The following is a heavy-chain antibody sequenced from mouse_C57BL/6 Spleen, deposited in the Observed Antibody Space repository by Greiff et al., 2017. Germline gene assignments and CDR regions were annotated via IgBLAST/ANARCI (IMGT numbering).Heavy chain of an antibody. V-gene: IGHV1-52*01. CDR2: IDPSDSET. J-gene: IGHJ2*01. CDR1: GYTFTSYW. CDR3: ARYYDPRGYFDY. D-gene: IGHD2-4*01. Sequence: VQLQQPGAELVRPGSSVKLSCKASGYTFTSYWMHWVKQRPIQGLEWIGNIDPSDSETHYNQKFKDKATLTVDKSSSTAYMQLSSLTSEDSAVYYCARYYDPRGYFDYWGQGTTLTVAS.